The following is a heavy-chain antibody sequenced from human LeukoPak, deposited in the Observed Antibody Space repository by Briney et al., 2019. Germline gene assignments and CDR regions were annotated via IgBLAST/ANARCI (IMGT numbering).Heavy chain of an antibody. D-gene: IGHD1-26*01. V-gene: IGHV3-21*01. J-gene: IGHJ3*02. CDR3: ARGGELLIDAFDI. Sequence: GGSLRLSCAASGFTFSIYSMNWVRQAPGKGREGCSSISSSSSYIYYADSVKGRFTISRDNAKNSLYLQMNSLRAEDTAVYYCARGGELLIDAFDIWGQGTMVTVSS. CDR1: GFTFSIYS. CDR2: ISSSSSYI.